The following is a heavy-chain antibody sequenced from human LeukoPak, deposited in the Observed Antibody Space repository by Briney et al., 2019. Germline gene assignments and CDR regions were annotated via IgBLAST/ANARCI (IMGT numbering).Heavy chain of an antibody. J-gene: IGHJ6*04. V-gene: IGHV3-30*03. Sequence: PGGSLRLSCAASGFTFSSYGMHWVRQAPGKGLEWVAVISYDGSNKYYADSVKGRFTISRDNAKNSLYLQMNSLRAEDSALYYCATFPDVWGKGTTVTVSS. CDR2: ISYDGSNK. CDR1: GFTFSSYG. D-gene: IGHD2/OR15-2a*01. CDR3: ATFPDV.